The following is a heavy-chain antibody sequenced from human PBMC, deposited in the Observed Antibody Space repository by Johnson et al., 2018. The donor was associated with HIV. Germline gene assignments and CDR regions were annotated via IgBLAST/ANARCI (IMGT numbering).Heavy chain of an antibody. V-gene: IGHV3-53*01. J-gene: IGHJ3*02. D-gene: IGHD3-22*01. CDR2: IYSGGST. Sequence: EMQLVESGGGLIQPGGSLRLSCAASGFTVSSNYMSWVRQAPGKGLEWVSVIYSGGSTYYADSVKGRFTISRDNSKNSLYLQMNSLRAEDTALYYCARAFLSHYYDSSGPVDIWGQGTMVTVSS. CDR1: GFTVSSNY. CDR3: ARAFLSHYYDSSGPVDI.